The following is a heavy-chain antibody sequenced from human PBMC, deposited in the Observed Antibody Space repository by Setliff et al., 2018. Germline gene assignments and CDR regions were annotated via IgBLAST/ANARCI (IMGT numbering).Heavy chain of an antibody. D-gene: IGHD6-25*01. CDR3: TRDWGAAGSTNAFDI. J-gene: IGHJ3*02. V-gene: IGHV3-74*01. CDR1: GLTFSRYW. CDR2: INGDGSST. Sequence: GSSLKISCAASGLTFSRYWMHWVRQSPGQGLVWVARINGDGSSTSYADSVEGRFTVSRDNAKNTLYLQINSLGVDDTAMYYCTRDWGAAGSTNAFDIWGQGTMVTVSS.